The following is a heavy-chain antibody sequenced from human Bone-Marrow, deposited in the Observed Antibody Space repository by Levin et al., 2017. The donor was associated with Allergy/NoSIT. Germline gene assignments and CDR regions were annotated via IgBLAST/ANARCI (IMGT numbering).Heavy chain of an antibody. CDR3: GNASSTFSGSKTFFDS. CDR1: GFTFDDYS. J-gene: IGHJ4*02. D-gene: IGHD2/OR15-2a*01. CDR2: INGNGDTT. Sequence: GGSLRLSCVASGFTFDDYSMHWVRQAPGKSLQWISVINGNGDTTFYADSLKGRFTISRDNSKNSLYLQVNSLTTEDTAFYYCGNASSTFSGSKTFFDSWGQGTLVTVSS. V-gene: IGHV3-43*01.